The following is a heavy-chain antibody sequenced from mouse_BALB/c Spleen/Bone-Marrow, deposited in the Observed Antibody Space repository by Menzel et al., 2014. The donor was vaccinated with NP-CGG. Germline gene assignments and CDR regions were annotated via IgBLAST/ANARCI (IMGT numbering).Heavy chain of an antibody. CDR2: IYPGSGNT. D-gene: IGHD2-10*02. J-gene: IGHJ2*01. Sequence: QLVESGPELVKPGASVKISCKASGYTFTDYYINWVKQKLGQGLEWIGWIYPGSGNTKYNEKFKGKATLTVDTSSSTAYMQLSSLTSEDTAVYFCAREGYGNSYYCDYWGQGTTLTVSS. CDR3: AREGYGNSYYCDY. V-gene: IGHV1-84*02. CDR1: GYTFTDYY.